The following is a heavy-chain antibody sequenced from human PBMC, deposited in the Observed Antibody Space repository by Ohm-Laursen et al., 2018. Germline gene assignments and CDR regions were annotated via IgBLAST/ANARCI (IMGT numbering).Heavy chain of an antibody. CDR2: IKSKTDGGTT. D-gene: IGHD2/OR15-2a*01. CDR1: GFTFSNAW. J-gene: IGHJ5*02. Sequence: FLRLSCTASGFTFSNAWMSWVRQAPGKGLEWVGRIKSKTDGGTTDYAAPVKGRFTILRDDSKNTLSLQMNSLKTEDTDVYYCSTDHFSWGQGTLVTVSS. V-gene: IGHV3-15*01. CDR3: STDHFS.